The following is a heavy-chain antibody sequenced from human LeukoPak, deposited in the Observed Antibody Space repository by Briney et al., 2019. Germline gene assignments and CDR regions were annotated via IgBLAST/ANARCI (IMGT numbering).Heavy chain of an antibody. J-gene: IGHJ6*02. D-gene: IGHD2-2*01. CDR2: IIPIFGTA. CDR3: ASVGRKEDQLLSYYYYYGMDV. Sequence: VASVKVSCKASGYTFTSYGISWVRQAPGQGLEWMGGIIPIFGTANYAQKFQGRVTITADESTSTAYMELSSLRSEDTAVYYCASVGRKEDQLLSYYYYYGMDVWGQGTTVTVSS. CDR1: GYTFTSYG. V-gene: IGHV1-69*13.